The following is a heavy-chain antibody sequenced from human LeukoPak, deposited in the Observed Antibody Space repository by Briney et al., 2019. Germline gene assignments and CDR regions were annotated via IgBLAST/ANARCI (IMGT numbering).Heavy chain of an antibody. CDR2: IIPIFGTA. J-gene: IGHJ4*02. Sequence: SVKVSXKASGGTFSSYAISWVRQAPGQGLEWMVGIIPIFGTANYAQKFQGRVTITTDESTSTAYMELSSLRSEDTAVYYCARIYDSSGYSHFDYWGQGTLVTVSS. V-gene: IGHV1-69*05. CDR1: GGTFSSYA. CDR3: ARIYDSSGYSHFDY. D-gene: IGHD3-22*01.